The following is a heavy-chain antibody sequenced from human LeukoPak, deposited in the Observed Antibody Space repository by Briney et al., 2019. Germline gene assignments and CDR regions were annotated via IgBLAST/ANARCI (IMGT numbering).Heavy chain of an antibody. CDR1: GGSISSYY. V-gene: IGHV4-59*12. J-gene: IGHJ6*03. CDR2: IYYSGST. Sequence: SETLSLTCTVPGGSISSYYWSWIRQPPGKGLEWIGYIYYSGSTNYNPSLKSRVTISVDTSKNQFSLKLSSVTAADTAVYYCARERSHYYYYYMDVWGKGTTVTVSS. CDR3: ARERSHYYYYYMDV.